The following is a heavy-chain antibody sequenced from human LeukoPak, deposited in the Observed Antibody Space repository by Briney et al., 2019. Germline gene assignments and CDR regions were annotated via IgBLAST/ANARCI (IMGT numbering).Heavy chain of an antibody. J-gene: IGHJ4*02. CDR3: ARTPGQKYYDSSGPFDY. D-gene: IGHD3-22*01. CDR2: IYYSGST. Sequence: PSETLSLTCTVSGGSISSNSYYWGWIRQPPGKGLEWIVSIYYSGSTYYNPSLKSRVTISVDTSKNQFSLKLSSVTAADTAVYYCARTPGQKYYDSSGPFDYWGQGTLVTVPS. CDR1: GGSISSNSYY. V-gene: IGHV4-39*01.